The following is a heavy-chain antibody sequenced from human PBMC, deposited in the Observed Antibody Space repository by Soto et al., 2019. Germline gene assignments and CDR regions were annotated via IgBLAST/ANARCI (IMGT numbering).Heavy chain of an antibody. Sequence: ASVKVSCKASGYTFTSYDINWVQQATGQGLEWMGWMNPNSGNTGYAQKFQGRVTMTRNSSISTAYMELSSLRSEDTAVDYCARGQPKFGADYFASSGPSMDVWSQGTTVTVSS. CDR3: ARGQPKFGADYFASSGPSMDV. CDR2: MNPNSGNT. D-gene: IGHD3-22*01. CDR1: GYTFTSYD. V-gene: IGHV1-8*01. J-gene: IGHJ6*02.